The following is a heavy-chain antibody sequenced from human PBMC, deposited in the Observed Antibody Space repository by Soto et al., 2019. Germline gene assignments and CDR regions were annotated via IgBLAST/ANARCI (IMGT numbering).Heavy chain of an antibody. J-gene: IGHJ4*02. CDR1: GGSISSSNW. V-gene: IGHV4-4*02. CDR3: ATSQGASGWSLDY. Sequence: QVQLQESGPGLVKPSGTLSLTCAVSGGSISSSNWWSWVRQPPGKGLEGIGEIYHSGSTNYNPSLTSGVTISVDKSKNQFSLKLSSVTAADTAVYYCATSQGASGWSLDYWGQGTLVTVSS. CDR2: IYHSGST. D-gene: IGHD6-19*01.